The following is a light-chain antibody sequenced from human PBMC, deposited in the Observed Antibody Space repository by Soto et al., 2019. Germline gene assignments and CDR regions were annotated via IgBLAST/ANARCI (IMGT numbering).Light chain of an antibody. V-gene: IGLV1-40*01. CDR1: SSNIGAGYD. Sequence: QSVLTQPPSVSGAPGQRVTISCTGSSSNIGAGYDVHWYQQFPGTAPKLLIFGNINRPSGVPDRFSGSKSGTSVSLAITGLQAEDEADYYCQSYDTSLRGAVFGGGTQLTVL. CDR2: GNI. J-gene: IGLJ7*01. CDR3: QSYDTSLRGAV.